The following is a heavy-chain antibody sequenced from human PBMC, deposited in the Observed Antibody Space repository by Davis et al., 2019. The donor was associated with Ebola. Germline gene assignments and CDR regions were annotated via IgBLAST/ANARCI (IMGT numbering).Heavy chain of an antibody. V-gene: IGHV3-33*01. CDR3: ASIIPGSRIDFDY. D-gene: IGHD2-15*01. J-gene: IGHJ4*02. CDR2: IWYDGSNK. Sequence: GESLKISCAASGFTFSSYGMHWVRQAPGKGLEWVAVIWYDGSNKYYADFVKGRFTISRDNSKNTLYLQMNSLRAEDTAVYYCASIIPGSRIDFDYWGQGTLVTVSS. CDR1: GFTFSSYG.